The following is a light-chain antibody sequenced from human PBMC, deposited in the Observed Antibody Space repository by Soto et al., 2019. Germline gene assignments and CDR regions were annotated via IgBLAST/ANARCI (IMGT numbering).Light chain of an antibody. V-gene: IGKV2-30*01. CDR2: MVS. CDR3: MQGTHWPPT. Sequence: DVVMTQSPLSLPVTLGQPASISCRSSQSLIYSDGIAYLNWFHQRPGQSPRRLIYMVSNRDSGVPDIFTDSGSGPHLTLTIRRVEAEDVGVYYCMQGTHWPPTFGRGTKVEIK. J-gene: IGKJ1*01. CDR1: QSLIYSDGIAY.